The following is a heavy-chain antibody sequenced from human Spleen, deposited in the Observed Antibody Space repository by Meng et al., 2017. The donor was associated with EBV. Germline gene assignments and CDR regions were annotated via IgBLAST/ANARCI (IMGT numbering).Heavy chain of an antibody. D-gene: IGHD6-19*01. J-gene: IGHJ5*02. Sequence: RQRQGPGPGQVNPSETLSLTCTVSGDSISSFYYWGWIRQPPGRGLEWIGSVHYTGSTYYSPSLKSRVTVSVDTSKNQFSLRLTSVTAADTAVYYCARPFPSWQSPRLDPFGAWGQGTLVTAPQ. V-gene: IGHV4-39*01. CDR1: GDSISSFYY. CDR2: VHYTGST. CDR3: ARPFPSWQSPRLDPFGA.